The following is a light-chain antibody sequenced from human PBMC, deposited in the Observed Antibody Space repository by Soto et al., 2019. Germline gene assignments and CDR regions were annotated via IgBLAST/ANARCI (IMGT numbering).Light chain of an antibody. Sequence: QSALTQPRSVSGSPGQSVTISCTGTSSDVGGYTYVSWYQQHPVKAPKLIIYGVNKRPSGVPDRFSGSKSGNAASLTISGLQAEDEADYYCCSYAGTPYVFGSGTKVTVL. CDR3: CSYAGTPYV. CDR2: GVN. J-gene: IGLJ1*01. V-gene: IGLV2-11*01. CDR1: SSDVGGYTY.